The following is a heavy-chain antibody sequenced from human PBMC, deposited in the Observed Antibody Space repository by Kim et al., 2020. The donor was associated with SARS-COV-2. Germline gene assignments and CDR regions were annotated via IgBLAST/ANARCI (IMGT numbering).Heavy chain of an antibody. CDR1: GGSISSGGYY. CDR2: IYYSGST. CDR3: ARDEQWLVPRN. V-gene: IGHV4-31*03. D-gene: IGHD6-19*01. Sequence: SETLSLTCTVSGGSISSGGYYWSWIRQHPGKGLEWIGYIYYSGSTYYNPSLKSRVTISVDTSKNQFSLKLSSVTAADTAVYYCARDEQWLVPRNWGQGTLVTVSS. J-gene: IGHJ4*02.